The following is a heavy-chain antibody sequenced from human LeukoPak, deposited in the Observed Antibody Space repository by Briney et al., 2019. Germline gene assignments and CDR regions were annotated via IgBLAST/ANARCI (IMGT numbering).Heavy chain of an antibody. CDR1: GFTFSSYE. CDR3: ARFGGRRCYDILTSRPYYFDY. V-gene: IGHV3-48*03. CDR2: ISSSGSTI. J-gene: IGHJ4*02. D-gene: IGHD3-9*01. Sequence: GGSLRLSCAASGFTFSSYEMNWVRQAPGKGLEWVSYISSSGSTIYYADSVKGRFTISRDNAKNSLYLQMNSLRAEDTAVYYCARFGGRRCYDILTSRPYYFDYWGQGTLVTVSS.